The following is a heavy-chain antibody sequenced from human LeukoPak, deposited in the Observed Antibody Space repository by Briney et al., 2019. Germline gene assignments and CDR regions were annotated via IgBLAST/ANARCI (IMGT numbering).Heavy chain of an antibody. CDR2: IYPGDSDT. D-gene: IGHD5-24*01. CDR1: GYSFNNYW. CDR3: ARRRGDGYNSPFDY. J-gene: IGHJ4*02. Sequence: GGSLKISCKGSGYSFNNYWIGWVRQMPGKGLEWMGNIYPGDSDTRYSPSFQGQVTISADKSISTAYLQWSSLKASDTAMYYCARRRGDGYNSPFDYWGQGTLVTVSS. V-gene: IGHV5-51*01.